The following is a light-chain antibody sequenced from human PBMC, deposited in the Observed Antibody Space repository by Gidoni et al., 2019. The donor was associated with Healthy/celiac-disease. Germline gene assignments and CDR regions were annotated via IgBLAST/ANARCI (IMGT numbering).Light chain of an antibody. Sequence: SSELTQDPAVSVALGQTVRITCQGDSLRSYYASWYQQKPGQAPVLIIYGKNNRPSGIPDRFSGSSSGNTASLTITGAQAEDEADYYCNSRDSSGIRNVVFGGGTKLTVL. CDR2: GKN. CDR3: NSRDSSGIRNVV. V-gene: IGLV3-19*01. J-gene: IGLJ2*01. CDR1: SLRSYY.